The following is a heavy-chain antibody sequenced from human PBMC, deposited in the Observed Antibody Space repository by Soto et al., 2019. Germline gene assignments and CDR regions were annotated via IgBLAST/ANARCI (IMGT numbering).Heavy chain of an antibody. CDR3: ARCITMVRGEVARGPKYYYYGLDV. D-gene: IGHD3-10*01. Sequence: PGGSLRLSCVVSQFPFGRYWMSWVRQAPGKGLEWVANINEDGTETYYAESVRGRLTFSRDNAQNSLFLQMNSLRAEDTAVYYCARCITMVRGEVARGPKYYYYGLDVWGQGTTVTVSS. V-gene: IGHV3-7*01. J-gene: IGHJ6*02. CDR2: INEDGTET. CDR1: QFPFGRYW.